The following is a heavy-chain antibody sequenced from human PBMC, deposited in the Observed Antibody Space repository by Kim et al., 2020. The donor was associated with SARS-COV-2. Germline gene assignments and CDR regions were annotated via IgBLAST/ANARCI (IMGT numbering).Heavy chain of an antibody. V-gene: IGHV1-69*02. Sequence: KVSCKASGGTFSSYTISWVRQAPGQGLEWMGRIIPILGIANYAQKFQGRVTITADKSTSTAYMELSSLRSEDTAVYYCARRVGVGANYYYYGMDVWGQGTTVTVSS. CDR3: ARRVGVGANYYYYGMDV. D-gene: IGHD1-26*01. J-gene: IGHJ6*02. CDR2: IIPILGIA. CDR1: GGTFSSYT.